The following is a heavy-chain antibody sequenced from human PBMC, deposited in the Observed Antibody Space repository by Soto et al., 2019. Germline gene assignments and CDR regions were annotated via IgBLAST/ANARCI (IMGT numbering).Heavy chain of an antibody. V-gene: IGHV3-30-3*01. CDR3: ARARGGYXXXXSCAPYYYYYGMDV. CDR1: GFTFSSYA. Sequence: QVQLVESGGGVVQPGRSLRLSCAASGFTFSSYAMHWVRQAPGKGLEWVAVISYDGSNKYYADSVKGRFTISRDNSKNTLYLQMNSLRAEDTAVYYCARARGGYXXXXSCAPYYYYYGMDVWGQGTTVTVSS. J-gene: IGHJ6*02. CDR2: ISYDGSNK. D-gene: IGHD2-15*01.